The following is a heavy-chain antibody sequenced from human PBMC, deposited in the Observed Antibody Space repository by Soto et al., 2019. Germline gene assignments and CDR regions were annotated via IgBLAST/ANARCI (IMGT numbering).Heavy chain of an antibody. V-gene: IGHV3-43*01. Sequence: EVQLVESGGVVVQPGGSLRLSCAASGFTFDDYTMHWVRQAPGKGLEWVSLISWDGGSTYYADSVKGRFTISRDNSKNSLYLQMNSLRTEDTALYYCAKDLRPYYDSSGYPPVGYGMDVWGQGTTVTVSS. J-gene: IGHJ6*02. CDR3: AKDLRPYYDSSGYPPVGYGMDV. CDR2: ISWDGGST. D-gene: IGHD3-22*01. CDR1: GFTFDDYT.